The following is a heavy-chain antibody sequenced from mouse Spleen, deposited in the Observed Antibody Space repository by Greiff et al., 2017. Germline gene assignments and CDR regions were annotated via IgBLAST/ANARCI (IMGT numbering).Heavy chain of an antibody. CDR2: ISSGGSYT. CDR1: GFTFSSYA. V-gene: IGHV5-9-3*01. J-gene: IGHJ3*01. D-gene: IGHD1-1*01. CDR3: ARRRGGTTTGFAY. Sequence: EVQLVESGGGLVKPGGSLKLSCAASGFTFSSYAMSWVRQTPEKRLEWVATISSGGSYTYYPDSVKGRFTISRDNAKNTLYLQMSSLRSEDTAMYYCARRRGGTTTGFAYWGQGTLVTVSA.